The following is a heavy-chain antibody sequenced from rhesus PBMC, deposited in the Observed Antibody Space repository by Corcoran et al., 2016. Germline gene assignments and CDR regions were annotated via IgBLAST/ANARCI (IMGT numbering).Heavy chain of an antibody. D-gene: IGHD5-24*01. J-gene: IGHJ4*01. V-gene: IGHV4S10*01. CDR3: ARGYSGYSYQFAY. CDR2: IYCISTST. CDR1: GGSISDSYR. Sequence: QVQLQESGPGVVKPSETLSLTSAVSGGSISDSYRWSWIRQPPGKGLEWIGYIYCISTSTNHNPALKSRVTISKDTSKTQFSLKLSCVTAADTAVYYCARGYSGYSYQFAYWGQGVLVTVSS.